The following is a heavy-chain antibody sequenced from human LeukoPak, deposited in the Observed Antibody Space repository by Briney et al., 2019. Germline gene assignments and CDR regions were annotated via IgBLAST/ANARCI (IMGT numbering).Heavy chain of an antibody. CDR1: GGSFSGYC. CDR2: INHSGSA. CDR3: ARGHYCSSTSCSHFDY. J-gene: IGHJ4*02. D-gene: IGHD2-2*01. Sequence: PSETLSLTCAVYGGSFSGYCWSWIRQPPGKGLEWIGEINHSGSANYNPSLKSRVTISVDTSKNQFSLKLSSVTAADTAVYYCARGHYCSSTSCSHFDYWGQGTLVTVSS. V-gene: IGHV4-34*01.